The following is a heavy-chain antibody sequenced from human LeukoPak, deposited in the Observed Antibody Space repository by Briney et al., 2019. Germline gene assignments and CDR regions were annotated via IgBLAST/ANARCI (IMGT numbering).Heavy chain of an antibody. CDR2: ISYDGSNK. J-gene: IGHJ1*01. D-gene: IGHD5-24*01. CDR3: ADGYNPYFQH. CDR1: GFTFNRYA. V-gene: IGHV3-30*01. Sequence: GRSLRLSCAVSGFTFNRYAMHWVCQAPDKGLEWVAVISYDGSNKYHADSVRGRFTISRDNSENTLYLQMNSLRAEDTAVYYCADGYNPYFQHWGQGTLVIVSS.